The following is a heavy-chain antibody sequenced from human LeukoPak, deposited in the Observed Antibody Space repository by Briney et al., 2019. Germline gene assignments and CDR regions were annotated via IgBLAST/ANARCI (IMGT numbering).Heavy chain of an antibody. CDR3: ARDGAQLWLYYYYYYYMDV. D-gene: IGHD5-18*01. Sequence: TGGSLRLSCAASGFTFSSYGMHWVRQAPGKGLEWVAVISYDGSNKYYADSVKGRFTISRDNSKNTLYLQMNSLRAEDTAVYYCARDGAQLWLYYYYYYYMDVWGKGTTVTVSS. CDR1: GFTFSSYG. CDR2: ISYDGSNK. V-gene: IGHV3-30*03. J-gene: IGHJ6*03.